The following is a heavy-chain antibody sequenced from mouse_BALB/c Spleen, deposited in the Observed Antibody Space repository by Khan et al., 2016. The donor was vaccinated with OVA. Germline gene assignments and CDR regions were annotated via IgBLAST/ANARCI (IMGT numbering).Heavy chain of an antibody. V-gene: IGHV5-6*01. CDR3: ASHLTGSFAY. CDR1: GFTFSSYS. Sequence: EVKLLESGGDLVKPGGSLKLSCAASGFTFSSYSMSWVRQTPDKRLVWVATISSDGDYTYFPDSVTGRFTISRDNAKNTLNLQMSSLKSEDTALYYCASHLTGSFAYWGQGTLVTVSA. CDR2: ISSDGDYT. J-gene: IGHJ3*01. D-gene: IGHD4-1*01.